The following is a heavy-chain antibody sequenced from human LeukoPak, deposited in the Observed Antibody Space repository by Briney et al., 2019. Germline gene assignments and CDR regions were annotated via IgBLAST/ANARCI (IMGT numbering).Heavy chain of an antibody. CDR1: GFTFSSYS. D-gene: IGHD5-24*01. CDR2: ISSSSSTI. CDR3: AAGGVGYITPILDY. Sequence: GSLRLSCAASGFTFSSYSMNWARQAPGKGLEWVSYISSSSSTIYYADSVKGRFTISRDNAKNSLYLQMNSLRAEDTAVYYCAAGGVGYITPILDYWGQGTLVTVSS. V-gene: IGHV3-48*01. J-gene: IGHJ4*02.